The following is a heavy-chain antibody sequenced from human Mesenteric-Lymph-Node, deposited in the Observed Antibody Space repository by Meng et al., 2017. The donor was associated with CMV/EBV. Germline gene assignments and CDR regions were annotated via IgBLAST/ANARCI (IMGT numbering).Heavy chain of an antibody. CDR2: IKPDGTEK. CDR3: ARDSVYSSSPFDC. V-gene: IGHV3-7*01. CDR1: GFNFNNYW. D-gene: IGHD5/OR15-5a*01. Sequence: GGSLRLSCAASGFNFNNYWMSWVRQPPGKRPEWVANIKPDGTEKYYVDSVKGRFTISRDNAKTSVYLQMNSLRDEDTAVYYCARDSVYSSSPFDCWGQGTLVTVSS. J-gene: IGHJ4*02.